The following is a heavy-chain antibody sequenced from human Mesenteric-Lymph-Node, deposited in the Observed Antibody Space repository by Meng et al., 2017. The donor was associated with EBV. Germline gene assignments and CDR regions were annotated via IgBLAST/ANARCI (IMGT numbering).Heavy chain of an antibody. CDR1: GDSVSNGDYS. V-gene: IGHV4-30-2*01. Sequence: QDPAPGLVEPSQPLPLPCAVSGDSVSNGDYSWSWIRQPSGKGLEWIGHIYHSGPSYYNPSLRSRVSISLDRAKNEFSLMLNSVTAADTAFYYCARSFNGDWPFFDLWGRGTLVTVSS. D-gene: IGHD4-17*01. CDR3: ARSFNGDWPFFDL. CDR2: IYHSGPS. J-gene: IGHJ2*01.